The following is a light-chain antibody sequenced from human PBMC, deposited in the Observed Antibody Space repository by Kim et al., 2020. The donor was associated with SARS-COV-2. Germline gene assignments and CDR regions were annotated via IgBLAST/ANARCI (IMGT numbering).Light chain of an antibody. CDR3: QQFNHYLFT. CDR1: QGISNQ. J-gene: IGKJ3*01. CDR2: DAS. Sequence: SESVGDRVTISCRASQGISNQLAWYQQRPGKAPKLLIYDASTLASGVPSRFSGSGSGTDFNLTISSLQPEYLETYYCQQFNHYLFTFGPGTKVDIK. V-gene: IGKV1D-13*01.